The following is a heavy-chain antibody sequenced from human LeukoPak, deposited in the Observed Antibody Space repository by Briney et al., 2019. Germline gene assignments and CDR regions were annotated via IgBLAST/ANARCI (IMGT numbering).Heavy chain of an antibody. Sequence: GGSLRLSCAACGFIFSSYWMHWVRHAPGKGLAWVSRINTDGSSTSYADSVKGRFTISRDNAKNTLYLQMNSLRAEDTAVYYCASYYDSSGYYYGFDPWGQGTLVTVSS. CDR3: ASYYDSSGYYYGFDP. D-gene: IGHD3-22*01. J-gene: IGHJ5*02. CDR1: GFIFSSYW. V-gene: IGHV3-74*01. CDR2: INTDGSST.